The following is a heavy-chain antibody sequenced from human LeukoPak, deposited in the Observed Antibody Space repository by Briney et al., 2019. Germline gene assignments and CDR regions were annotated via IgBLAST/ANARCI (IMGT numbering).Heavy chain of an antibody. CDR3: ARDGSERHYFDY. J-gene: IGHJ4*02. CDR1: GFTFSSYG. CDR2: IRYDGSNK. Sequence: GGSLRLSCAASGFTFSSYGMHWVRQAPGKGLEWVAFIRYDGSNKYYADSVKGRFTISRDNSKNTLYLRMNSLRAEDTAVYYCARDGSERHYFDYWGQGTLVTVSS. D-gene: IGHD3-10*01. V-gene: IGHV3-30*02.